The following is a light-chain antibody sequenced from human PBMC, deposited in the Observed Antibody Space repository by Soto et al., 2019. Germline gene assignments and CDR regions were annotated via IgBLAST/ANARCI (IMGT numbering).Light chain of an antibody. CDR2: DSN. Sequence: QSVLTQPPSASGTPGQRVTISCSGDTSNIGSNYVYWYQQLPGTAPKLLIYDSNQRPSGVPDRFSGSKSGTSASLAIRGLQPEDEADYYCATWDASLSGWVFGGGTQLTVL. V-gene: IGLV1-47*02. J-gene: IGLJ3*02. CDR1: TSNIGSNY. CDR3: ATWDASLSGWV.